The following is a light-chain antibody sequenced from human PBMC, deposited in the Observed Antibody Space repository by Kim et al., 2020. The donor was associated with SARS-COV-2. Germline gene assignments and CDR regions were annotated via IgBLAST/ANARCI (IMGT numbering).Light chain of an antibody. CDR3: SSYAGSNVV. J-gene: IGLJ2*01. CDR2: EVS. V-gene: IGLV2-8*01. Sequence: PGQSVTYSWHGTSSDVGGYNYVSWYQQHPGKAPKLMIYEVSKRPSGVPDRFSGSKSGNTASLTVSGLQAEDEADYYCSSYAGSNVVFGGGTQLTVL. CDR1: SSDVGGYNY.